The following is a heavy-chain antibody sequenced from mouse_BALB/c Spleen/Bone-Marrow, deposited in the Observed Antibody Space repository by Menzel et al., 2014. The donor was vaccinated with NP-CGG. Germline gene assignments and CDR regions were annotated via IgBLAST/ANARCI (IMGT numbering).Heavy chain of an antibody. CDR3: ARPRHLGLPYYIDY. J-gene: IGHJ2*01. CDR2: INPYNDGT. CDR1: GYTFTSYV. D-gene: IGHD3-2*01. Sequence: VQLQQPGPELVKPGASVKMSCKASGYTFTSYVMHWVKQKPGQGLEWIGYINPYNDGTKYNEKFKGKATLTSDKSSITAYIELNSLTPEVSADYYSARPRHLGLPYYIDYWSQGTTLTVSS. V-gene: IGHV1-14*01.